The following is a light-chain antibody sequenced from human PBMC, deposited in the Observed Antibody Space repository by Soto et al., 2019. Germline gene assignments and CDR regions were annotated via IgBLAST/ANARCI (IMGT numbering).Light chain of an antibody. Sequence: QSALTQPPSASGSPGQSVTISCTGTSSDVGGYNYVSWYQHHPGKAPKLMIYEVSKRPSGVPDRFSGSKSGNTASLTVSGLQAEDEADYYRSSYAGSNNLWVFGGGTKLTVL. CDR3: SSYAGSNNLWV. CDR2: EVS. CDR1: SSDVGGYNY. V-gene: IGLV2-8*01. J-gene: IGLJ3*02.